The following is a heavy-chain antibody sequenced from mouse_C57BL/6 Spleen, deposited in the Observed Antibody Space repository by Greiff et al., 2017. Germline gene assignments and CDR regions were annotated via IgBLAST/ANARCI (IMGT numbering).Heavy chain of an antibody. CDR2: INPGSGGT. Sequence: VKLQQSGAELVRPGTSVKVSCKASGYAFTNYLIEWVKQRPGQGLEWIGVINPGSGGTNYNEKFKGKATLTADKSSSTAYMQLSSLTSEDSAVYFCARYRAMDYWGQGTSVTVSS. D-gene: IGHD2-14*01. CDR1: GYAFTNYL. J-gene: IGHJ4*01. CDR3: ARYRAMDY. V-gene: IGHV1-54*01.